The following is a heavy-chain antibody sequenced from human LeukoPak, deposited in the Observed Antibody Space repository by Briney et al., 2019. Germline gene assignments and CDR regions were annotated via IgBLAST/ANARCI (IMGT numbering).Heavy chain of an antibody. CDR2: IYYSGST. CDR3: AIRMGRYRYGLDY. Sequence: KSSETLSLTCTVSGGSISSYYWSWIRQPPGKGLEWIGYIYYSGSTNYNPSLKSRVTISVDTSKNQFSLKMSSVTAADTAVSYCAIRMGRYRYGLDYWGQGTLVTVSS. D-gene: IGHD5-18*01. V-gene: IGHV4-59*01. J-gene: IGHJ4*02. CDR1: GGSISSYY.